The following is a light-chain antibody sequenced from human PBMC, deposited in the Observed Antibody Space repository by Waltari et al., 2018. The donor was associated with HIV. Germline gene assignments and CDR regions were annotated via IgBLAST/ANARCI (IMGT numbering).Light chain of an antibody. CDR1: SSNIGINY. V-gene: IGLV1-47*01. CDR2: WST. CDR3: AVWDNSLSAQV. J-gene: IGLJ3*02. Sequence: QSVLTQSPSISGTPGQRVAISCSGSSSNIGINYVSSYQQVPGTTPKLLIFWSTQRPSGVSDRFSGSVSGTSASLAISGLRSDDEANYYCAVWDNSLSAQVFGGGTTLTVL.